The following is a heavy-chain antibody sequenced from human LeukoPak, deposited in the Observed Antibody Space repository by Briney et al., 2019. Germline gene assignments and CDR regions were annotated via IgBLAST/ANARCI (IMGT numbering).Heavy chain of an antibody. J-gene: IGHJ4*02. D-gene: IGHD1-14*01. CDR2: IYYSGST. CDR1: GGSISSYY. CDR3: ARLTASDYFDY. Sequence: NPSETLSLTCTVSGGSISSYYWSWIRQPPGKGLEWIGYIYYSGSTNYNPSLKSRVTISVDTSKNQFSLKLSSVTAADTAVYYCARLTASDYFDYWGQGTLVTVSS. V-gene: IGHV4-59*08.